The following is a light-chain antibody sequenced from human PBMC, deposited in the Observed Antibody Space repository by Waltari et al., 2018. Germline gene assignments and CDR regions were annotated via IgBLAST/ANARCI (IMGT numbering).Light chain of an antibody. CDR1: QSISSF. CDR2: AAS. Sequence: DIQMTQSPSSLSASVGDSVTITCRASQSISSFLNWYQHRPGKAPKLLIYAASSLHSGVPSTFSGSGSGTDFTLTISSLQPEDFATYYCQQSYSTTWTFGQGTKVEIK. V-gene: IGKV1-39*01. J-gene: IGKJ1*01. CDR3: QQSYSTTWT.